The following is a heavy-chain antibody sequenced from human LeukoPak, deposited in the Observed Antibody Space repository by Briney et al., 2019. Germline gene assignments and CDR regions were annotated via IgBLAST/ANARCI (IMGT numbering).Heavy chain of an antibody. D-gene: IGHD3-3*01. V-gene: IGHV3-21*01. CDR1: GFTFSSYS. CDR3: ARSYYDFWSGYGYGMDV. CDR2: ISSSSSYI. Sequence: GGSLRLSCAASGFTFSSYSMNWVRQAPGKGLEWVSSISSSSSYIYYADSVKGRFTISRDNAKNSLYLQMNSLRAEDTAVYYCARSYYDFWSGYGYGMDVWGQETTVTVSS. J-gene: IGHJ6*02.